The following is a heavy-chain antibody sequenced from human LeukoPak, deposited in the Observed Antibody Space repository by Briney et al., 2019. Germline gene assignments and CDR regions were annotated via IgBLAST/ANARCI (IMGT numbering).Heavy chain of an antibody. J-gene: IGHJ4*02. D-gene: IGHD3-16*01. V-gene: IGHV3-53*01. CDR2: IYSGGST. Sequence: GGSLRLSCAASGFTVSSNYMSWVRQAPGKGLEWVSVIYSGGSTYYSDSVKGRFTISRDNSKKTLYLQMNSLRAEDTAVYYCARDQGGGLFDYWGQGTLVTVSS. CDR1: GFTVSSNY. CDR3: ARDQGGGLFDY.